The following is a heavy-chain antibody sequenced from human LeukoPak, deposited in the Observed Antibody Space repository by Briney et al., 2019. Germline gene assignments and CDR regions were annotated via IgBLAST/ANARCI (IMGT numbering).Heavy chain of an antibody. CDR1: GGSISSSDYH. CDR2: IYYSGST. Sequence: SQTLPLTCTVSGGSISSSDYHWTWIRQHPGKGLEWIGYIYYSGSTNYNPSLKSRVTISVDTSKNQFSLKLSSVTAADTAVYYCARSADYDSSGYRDAFDIWGQGTMVTVSS. CDR3: ARSADYDSSGYRDAFDI. V-gene: IGHV4-31*03. D-gene: IGHD3-22*01. J-gene: IGHJ3*02.